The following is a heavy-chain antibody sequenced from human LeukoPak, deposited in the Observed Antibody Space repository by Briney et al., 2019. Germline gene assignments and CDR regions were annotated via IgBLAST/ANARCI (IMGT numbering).Heavy chain of an antibody. V-gene: IGHV3-30*04. CDR3: AKATGWELRAVDY. Sequence: GRSLRLSCAASGFTFSSYAMHWVRQAPGKGLEWVAVISYDGSNKYYADSVEGRFTISRDNSKNTLYLQMNSLRAEDTAVYYCAKATGWELRAVDYWGQGTLVTVSS. J-gene: IGHJ4*02. D-gene: IGHD1-26*01. CDR1: GFTFSSYA. CDR2: ISYDGSNK.